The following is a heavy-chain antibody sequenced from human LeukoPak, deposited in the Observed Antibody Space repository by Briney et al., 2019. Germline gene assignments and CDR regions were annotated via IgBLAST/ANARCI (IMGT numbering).Heavy chain of an antibody. CDR2: IHTSGSS. V-gene: IGHV4-61*09. CDR3: ARMTGGFYYFDY. Sequence: SETLSLTCTVSGDSITSGSFYWSWLRQPAAKGLEWIGHIHTSGSSNYNPSLKSRVTISVDTSKNQVSLKLSSVTAADTAVYSCARMTGGFYYFDYWGRGTLVTVSS. CDR1: GDSITSGSFY. J-gene: IGHJ4*02.